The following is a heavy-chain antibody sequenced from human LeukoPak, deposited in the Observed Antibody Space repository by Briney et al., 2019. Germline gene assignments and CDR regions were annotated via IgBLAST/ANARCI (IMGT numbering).Heavy chain of an antibody. CDR3: ASAIAAAHWDYYYYYMDV. Sequence: GGSLRLSCAASGFTFSSYSMNWVRQAPGKGLEWVSSISSSSSYIYYADSVKGRFTISRDNAKNSLYLQMNSLRAEDTAVYYCASAIAAAHWDYYYYYMDVWGKGTTVTISS. CDR1: GFTFSSYS. CDR2: ISSSSSYI. J-gene: IGHJ6*03. V-gene: IGHV3-21*01. D-gene: IGHD6-13*01.